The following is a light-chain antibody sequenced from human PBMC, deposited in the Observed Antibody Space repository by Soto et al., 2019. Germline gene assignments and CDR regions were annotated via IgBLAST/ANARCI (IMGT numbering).Light chain of an antibody. Sequence: QSVLTQPASVSGSPGQSITISCTGTSSDVGGYDYVSWYQQHPGKAPKLMIYEVSNRPSGVSNRFSGSKSGNTASLTISGLQAEDEADYYCSSYTISSTSHVVFGGGTQLTVL. CDR2: EVS. CDR1: SSDVGGYDY. V-gene: IGLV2-14*01. J-gene: IGLJ2*01. CDR3: SSYTISSTSHVV.